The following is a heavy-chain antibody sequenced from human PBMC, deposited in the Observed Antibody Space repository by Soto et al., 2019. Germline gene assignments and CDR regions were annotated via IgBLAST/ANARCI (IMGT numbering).Heavy chain of an antibody. CDR2: ISSNGGST. V-gene: IGHV3-64D*06. CDR3: VKPSGYSSGWSPPGVLDV. J-gene: IGHJ6*02. Sequence: PGGSLRLSCSASGFTFSSYARHWVRQAPGKGLEYVSSISSNGGSTYYADSVNGRFTISRDNSKNTLYLQMSSLRAEDTAVYYCVKPSGYSSGWSPPGVLDVWGRGTTVIGSS. CDR1: GFTFSSYA. D-gene: IGHD6-19*01.